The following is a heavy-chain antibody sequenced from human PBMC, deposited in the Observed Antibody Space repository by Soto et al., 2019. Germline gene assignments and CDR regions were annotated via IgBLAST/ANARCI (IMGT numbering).Heavy chain of an antibody. CDR2: VSAYNGNT. J-gene: IGHJ4*02. Sequence: QVQLVQSGAEVKKPGASVKVSCKASGYTLSNDAITWVRQAPGQGLEWMGWVSAYNGNTNYAQKFKGRVTMTTDTSTSTAYMEIRSLRYDDTAVYCCARASRYYWNYMMYWGQGTLVTVSS. D-gene: IGHD1-7*01. CDR3: ARASRYYWNYMMY. CDR1: GYTLSNDA. V-gene: IGHV1-18*01.